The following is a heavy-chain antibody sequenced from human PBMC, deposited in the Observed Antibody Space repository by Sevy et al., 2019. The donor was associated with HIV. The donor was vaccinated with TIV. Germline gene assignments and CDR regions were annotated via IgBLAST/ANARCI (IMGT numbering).Heavy chain of an antibody. CDR1: GLTFSKYG. CDR3: ANDREVGTVATGYFDY. D-gene: IGHD1-26*01. CDR2: ISNDGSSQ. V-gene: IGHV3-30*18. J-gene: IGHJ4*02. Sequence: GGSLRLSCAASGLTFSKYGIHWVRQAPGKGLEWVAFISNDGSSQYYADSVKGRFTISRDNSKNMLYLQMNSLRLEDTAVYFCANDREVGTVATGYFDYWGQGTLVTVSS.